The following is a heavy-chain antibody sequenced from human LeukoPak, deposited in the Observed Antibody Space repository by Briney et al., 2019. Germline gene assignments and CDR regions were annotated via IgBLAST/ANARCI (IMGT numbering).Heavy chain of an antibody. D-gene: IGHD4-23*01. CDR2: ISVSGGST. J-gene: IGHJ6*03. CDR3: ARALDYGGNARYYYYYYMDV. Sequence: GGSLRLSCAASGLTFSSYAMSWGRQAPGKGLGWVSAISVSGGSTYYADSVKGRFTISRDNSKNTLYLQMNSLRAEDTAAYYCARALDYGGNARYYYYYYMDVWGKGTTVTVSS. V-gene: IGHV3-23*01. CDR1: GLTFSSYA.